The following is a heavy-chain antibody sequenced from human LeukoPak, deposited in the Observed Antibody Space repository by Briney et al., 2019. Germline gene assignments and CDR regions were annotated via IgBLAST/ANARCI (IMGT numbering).Heavy chain of an antibody. D-gene: IGHD6-19*01. CDR2: IYYSGST. CDR3: ARDGGGWYNWFDP. V-gene: IGHV4-59*01. Sequence: SETLSLTCTFSGGSISSYYWSWIRQPPGKGLEWIGYIYYSGSTNYNPSLKGRVTISVDTSKNQFSLKLSSVTAADTAVYYCARDGGGWYNWFDPWGQGTLVTVSS. CDR1: GGSISSYY. J-gene: IGHJ5*02.